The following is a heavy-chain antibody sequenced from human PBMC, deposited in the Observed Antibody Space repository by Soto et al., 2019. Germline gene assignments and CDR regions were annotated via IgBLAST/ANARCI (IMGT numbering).Heavy chain of an antibody. CDR3: ARDNSILGAAFQD. V-gene: IGHV3-53*02. CDR1: GFTVSSNS. J-gene: IGHJ1*01. D-gene: IGHD2-15*01. CDR2: IYADGGT. Sequence: EVELVETGGGVIQPGGSLRLSCAVSGFTVSSNSMSWVRQAPGKGLEWVSLIYADGGTYYGDSVKGRFTISRDTSKNTVSLQMTSLRADDTAVYYCARDNSILGAAFQDWGQGTLVTVSS.